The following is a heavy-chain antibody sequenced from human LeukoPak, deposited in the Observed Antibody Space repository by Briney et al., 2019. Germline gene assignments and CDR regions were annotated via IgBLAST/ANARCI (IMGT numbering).Heavy chain of an antibody. J-gene: IGHJ3*02. V-gene: IGHV1-8*01. Sequence: ASVKVSCKASGYTFTSYDINWVRQATGQGLEWMGWMNPNSGNTGYAQKFQGRVTMTRNTSISTAYMELSSLRSEDTAVYYCARMIVHYSAFDIWGQGTMVTVSS. D-gene: IGHD3-22*01. CDR3: ARMIVHYSAFDI. CDR2: MNPNSGNT. CDR1: GYTFTSYD.